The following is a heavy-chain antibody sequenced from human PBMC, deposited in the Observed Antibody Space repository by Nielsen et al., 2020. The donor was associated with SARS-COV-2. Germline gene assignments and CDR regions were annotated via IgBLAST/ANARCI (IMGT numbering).Heavy chain of an antibody. D-gene: IGHD4-23*01. CDR1: GYTFTSYW. J-gene: IGHJ4*02. CDR3: ARNTYGGSTDY. CDR2: IYPRDSDT. V-gene: IGHV5-51*01. Sequence: GGSLRLSCQGSGYTFTSYWIGWVRQLPGKGLEWMGVIYPRDSDTRYNPSFQGQVTISADKSISTVYLQWNSLKASDSAMYYCARNTYGGSTDYWGQGAPVTVSS.